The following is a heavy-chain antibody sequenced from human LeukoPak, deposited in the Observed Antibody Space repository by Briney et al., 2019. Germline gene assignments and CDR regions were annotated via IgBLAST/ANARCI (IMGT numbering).Heavy chain of an antibody. CDR1: GFSFSSYW. D-gene: IGHD3-22*01. V-gene: IGHV3-7*01. CDR2: IKKDGSGK. Sequence: GGSLRLSCAASGFSFSSYWMSWVRQAPGKGLEWVANIKKDGSGKYYSDSVKGRFTISRDNAKNSLHLRMNSLRAEDTAVYYCATTKYYFDSSGYYYDGGFFDFWGQGTLVTVSS. J-gene: IGHJ4*02. CDR3: ATTKYYFDSSGYYYDGGFFDF.